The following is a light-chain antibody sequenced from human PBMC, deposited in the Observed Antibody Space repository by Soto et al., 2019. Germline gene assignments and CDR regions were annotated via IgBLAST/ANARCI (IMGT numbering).Light chain of an antibody. CDR1: QFVSSNY. V-gene: IGKV3-20*01. Sequence: EIVLTQSPGTLSLSPGERATLSCRARQFVSSNYLTWYQQKPGQAHRLLIYAASSRATGIPDRFSGGGSGTDFTLTINSLEPEDFAVYYCQQYGTSFTFGPGTKV. J-gene: IGKJ3*01. CDR3: QQYGTSFT. CDR2: AAS.